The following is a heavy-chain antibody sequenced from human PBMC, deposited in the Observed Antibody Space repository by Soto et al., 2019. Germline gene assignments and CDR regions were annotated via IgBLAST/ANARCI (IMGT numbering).Heavy chain of an antibody. V-gene: IGHV3-48*02. Sequence: EVQLVESGGGLVQPGGSLRLSCAASGFTFSSYSMNWVRQAPGKGLEWVSYISSSSSTIYYADSVKGRFTSSTDNAKNSLYLQMNSLRDDDTAAYYCASRTYVVWGQGTTVTVSS. CDR1: GFTFSSYS. CDR3: ASRTYVV. J-gene: IGHJ6*02. CDR2: ISSSSSTI. D-gene: IGHD2-8*01.